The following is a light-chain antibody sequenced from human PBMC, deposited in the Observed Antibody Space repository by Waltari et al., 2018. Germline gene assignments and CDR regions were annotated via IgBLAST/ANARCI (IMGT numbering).Light chain of an antibody. CDR2: GAS. Sequence: EIVLTQSPGPQSLSPGERAIVSCRASQSVGRTLAWYKQKPGQAPRLLIYGASNRATGIPDSFIGSGFGTEFSLTISGLEPEDSAVYYCQHYLRLPVAFGQGTKVEIK. V-gene: IGKV3-20*01. J-gene: IGKJ1*01. CDR3: QHYLRLPVA. CDR1: QSVGRT.